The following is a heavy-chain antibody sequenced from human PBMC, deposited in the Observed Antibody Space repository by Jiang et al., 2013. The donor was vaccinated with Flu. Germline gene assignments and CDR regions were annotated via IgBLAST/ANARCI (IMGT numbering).Heavy chain of an antibody. D-gene: IGHD3-10*01. J-gene: IGHJ6*02. V-gene: IGHV4-61*01. CDR1: GGSVSSGSYY. CDR3: ATPSGYYYYYGMDV. Sequence: GPGLVKPSETLSLTCTVSGGSVSSGSYYWSWIRQPPGKGLEWIGYIYYSGSTNYNPSLKSRVTISVDTSKNQFSLKLSSVTAADTAVYYCATPSGYYYYYGMDVWGQGTTVTVSS. CDR2: IYYSGST.